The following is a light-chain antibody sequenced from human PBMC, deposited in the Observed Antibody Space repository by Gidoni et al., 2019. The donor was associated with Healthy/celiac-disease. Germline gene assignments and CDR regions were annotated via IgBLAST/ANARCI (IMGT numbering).Light chain of an antibody. J-gene: IGLJ2*01. CDR3: QAWDSSTGVV. CDR1: KLGDKY. V-gene: IGLV3-1*01. CDR2: QDS. Sequence: YELTQPPSVSVSPGQTASITCSGDKLGDKYACWYQQKPGQSPVLVIYQDSKRPSGIPERFSGSNSGNTATLTISGTQAMDEADYYCQAWDSSTGVVFGGGTKLTVL.